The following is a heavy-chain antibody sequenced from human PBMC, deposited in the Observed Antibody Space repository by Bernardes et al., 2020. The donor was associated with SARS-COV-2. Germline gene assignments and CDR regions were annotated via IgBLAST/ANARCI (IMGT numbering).Heavy chain of an antibody. CDR2: FSWNSGSI. V-gene: IGHV3-9*01. Sequence: SLRLSCAASGFNFNDYAMHWVRQAPGKGLEWVSGFSWNSGSIGYADSVKGRFTISRDNAKNSLYLQMNSLRAEDTALYYCVKDMVATITSRARGLDYWGQGTLVTVSS. D-gene: IGHD5-12*01. CDR1: GFNFNDYA. J-gene: IGHJ4*02. CDR3: VKDMVATITSRARGLDY.